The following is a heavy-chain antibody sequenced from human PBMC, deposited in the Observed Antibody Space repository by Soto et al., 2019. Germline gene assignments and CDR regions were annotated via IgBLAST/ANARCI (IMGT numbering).Heavy chain of an antibody. CDR1: GDSVTNYF. CDR3: ARDPGYCTNGVLPIVDI. CDR2: IYHGGRT. Sequence: PSETLSLTCTVSGDSVTNYFWCWMRQPPGKGLEWIGHIYHGGRTNYSPSLRSRVTMSLDSSKNQFSLNLSSVTAADTAVYFCARDPGYCTNGVLPIVDIWGQGLLVT. J-gene: IGHJ4*02. D-gene: IGHD2-8*01. V-gene: IGHV4-59*02.